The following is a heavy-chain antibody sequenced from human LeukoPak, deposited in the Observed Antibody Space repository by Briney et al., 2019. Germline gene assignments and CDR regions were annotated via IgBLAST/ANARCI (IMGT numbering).Heavy chain of an antibody. CDR2: ISSSSSYI. CDR1: GFTFSSYS. CDR3: ASQGGYCSGGSCYFQTYYYYYYMDV. J-gene: IGHJ6*03. V-gene: IGHV3-21*01. D-gene: IGHD2-15*01. Sequence: GGSLRLSCAASGFTFSSYSMNWVRQAPGKGLEGVSSISSSSSYIYYEDSVKGRFTISRDNAKNSLYLQMNSLRAEDTAVYYCASQGGYCSGGSCYFQTYYYYYYMDVWGKGTTVTVSS.